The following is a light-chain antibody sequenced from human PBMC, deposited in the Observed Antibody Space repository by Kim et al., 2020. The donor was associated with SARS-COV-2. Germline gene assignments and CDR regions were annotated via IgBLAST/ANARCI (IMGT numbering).Light chain of an antibody. Sequence: GQGVTLAFSCSRSNVGRNFVNWYQQLPGTAPKVFIYNDNQRPSGVPDRFSGSRSGTSASLAISGLQSEDEADYYCATWDVTLNGWVFGGGTQLTVL. J-gene: IGLJ3*02. CDR1: RSNVGRNF. V-gene: IGLV1-44*01. CDR2: NDN. CDR3: ATWDVTLNGWV.